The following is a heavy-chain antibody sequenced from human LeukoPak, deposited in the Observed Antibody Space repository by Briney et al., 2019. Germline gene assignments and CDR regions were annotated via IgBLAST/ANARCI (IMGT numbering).Heavy chain of an antibody. J-gene: IGHJ3*02. CDR3: ARDYAYCGADCYFDTFDI. Sequence: GASVKVSCKASGYTCNNYGISWVRQAPGQGLEWMGWGSTWNGRTNYSQKVEARVTMTTDTSTSKAYMELRSLRSDDTAVYYCARDYAYCGADCYFDTFDIWGQGTTVTVSS. D-gene: IGHD2-21*02. V-gene: IGHV1-18*01. CDR2: GSTWNGRT. CDR1: GYTCNNYG.